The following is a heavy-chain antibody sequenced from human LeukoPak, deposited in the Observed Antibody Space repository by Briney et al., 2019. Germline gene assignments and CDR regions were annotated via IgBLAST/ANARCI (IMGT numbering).Heavy chain of an antibody. D-gene: IGHD6-19*01. V-gene: IGHV3-21*01. CDR2: ISISSNYI. CDR1: GFTFSRYS. J-gene: IGHJ4*02. Sequence: GGSLRLSCAASGFTFSRYSMNWVRQAPGKGLEWVSSISISSNYIYYTDSVKGRCTISRDNGKNSLYLQMNSLRAEDTAVYYCARAVSSGWYFSTLSAYYFDYWGQGTLVTVSS. CDR3: ARAVSSGWYFSTLSAYYFDY.